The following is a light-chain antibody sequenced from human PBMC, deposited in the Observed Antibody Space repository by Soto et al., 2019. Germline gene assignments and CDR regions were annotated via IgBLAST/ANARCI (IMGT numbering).Light chain of an antibody. CDR1: QSVSRH. Sequence: EVVLTQSPATLSLSPGERATLSCRASQSVSRHLAWYQHKPGQAPRLIILDASDMATGIPARFSGSGYGTNFTLTISSLEHEDFAVYYCQQRSTWPPVTFGGGTKVQIK. CDR3: QQRSTWPPVT. J-gene: IGKJ4*01. CDR2: DAS. V-gene: IGKV3-11*01.